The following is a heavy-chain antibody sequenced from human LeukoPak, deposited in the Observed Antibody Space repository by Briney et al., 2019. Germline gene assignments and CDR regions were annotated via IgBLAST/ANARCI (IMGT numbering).Heavy chain of an antibody. V-gene: IGHV3-30*02. CDR2: IESNGHEK. CDR1: GFTFRDYA. Sequence: GGSLRLSCAVSGFTFRDYAMHWVRQAPGKGLEWVAYIESNGHEKYSSDSLKGRFTISRDNSKNTLYLQMNTLRPEDTAVFYCARGFTSWPQGPYHFDYWGQGILITVSS. J-gene: IGHJ4*02. CDR3: ARGFTSWPQGPYHFDY. D-gene: IGHD2-2*01.